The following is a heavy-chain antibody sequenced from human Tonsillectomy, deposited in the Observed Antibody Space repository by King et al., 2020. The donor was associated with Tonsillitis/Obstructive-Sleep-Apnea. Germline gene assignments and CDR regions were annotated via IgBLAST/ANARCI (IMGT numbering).Heavy chain of an antibody. V-gene: IGHV3-48*03. CDR3: ARTSLYCTNGVCQEELFDY. D-gene: IGHD2-8*01. J-gene: IGHJ4*02. CDR2: ISSSGSTI. CDR1: GFTFSSYE. Sequence: VQLVESGGGLVQPGGSLRLSCAASGFTFSSYEMNWVRQAPGKGLEWVSYISSSGSTIYYADSVKGRFTISRDNAKNSLYLQMNSLRAEDTAVYYCARTSLYCTNGVCQEELFDYWGQGTLVTVSS.